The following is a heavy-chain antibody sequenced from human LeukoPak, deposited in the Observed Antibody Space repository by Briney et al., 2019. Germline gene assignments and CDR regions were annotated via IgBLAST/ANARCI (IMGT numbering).Heavy chain of an antibody. V-gene: IGHV4-4*07. CDR2: IYTSGST. CDR3: ARVAYCGGDCYPPYGMDV. J-gene: IGHJ6*02. CDR1: GGSIGSYN. Sequence: SETLSLTCTVSGGSIGSYNWSWIRQPAGKGLEWIGRIYTSGSTNYNPSLKSRVTMSVDTSKNQFSLKLSSVTAADTAVYYCARVAYCGGDCYPPYGMDVWGQGTTVTVSS. D-gene: IGHD2-21*02.